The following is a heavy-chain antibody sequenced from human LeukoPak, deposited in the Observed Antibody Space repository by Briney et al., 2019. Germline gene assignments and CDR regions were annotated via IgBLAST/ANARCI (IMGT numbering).Heavy chain of an antibody. CDR3: ARLGHSKKTYGDYDFLTAGDY. J-gene: IGHJ4*02. CDR1: GGSFSRSSYY. Sequence: PSETLSLTCTVSGGSFSRSSYYWGWIRQPPGKGLEWIGSIYYSGSTYYNPSLKSRVTISVDTSKNQFSLKLSSVTAADTAVYYCARLGHSKKTYGDYDFLTAGDYWGQGTLVTVSS. V-gene: IGHV4-39*01. CDR2: IYYSGST. D-gene: IGHD4-17*01.